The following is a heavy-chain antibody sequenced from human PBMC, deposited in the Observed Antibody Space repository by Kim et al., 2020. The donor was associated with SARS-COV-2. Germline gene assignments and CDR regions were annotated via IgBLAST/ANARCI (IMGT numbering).Heavy chain of an antibody. CDR3: AKSTANWFDP. CDR2: RT. J-gene: IGHJ5*02. V-gene: IGHV3-23*01. Sequence: RTYYADSVKGRFTISRDKSKNTLNLQWHSLRAEDTAVYYCAKSTANWFDPWGQGTLVTVSS.